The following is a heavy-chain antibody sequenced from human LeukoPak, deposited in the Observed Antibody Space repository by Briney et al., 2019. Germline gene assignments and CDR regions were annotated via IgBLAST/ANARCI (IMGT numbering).Heavy chain of an antibody. CDR3: ARWRGGYGDYWRFDY. Sequence: SETLSLTCAVSGGSISGGGYYWSWIRQPPGKGLEWIGYIYYSGSTYYNPSLKSRVTISVDTSKNQFSLKLSSVTAADTAVYYCARWRGGYGDYWRFDYWGQGTLVTVSS. D-gene: IGHD4-17*01. J-gene: IGHJ4*02. CDR2: IYYSGST. CDR1: GGSISGGGYY. V-gene: IGHV4-30-4*01.